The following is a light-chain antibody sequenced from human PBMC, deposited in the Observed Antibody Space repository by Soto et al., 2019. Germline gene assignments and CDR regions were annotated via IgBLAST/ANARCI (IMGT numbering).Light chain of an antibody. V-gene: IGKV3-15*01. CDR1: QSVSSN. Sequence: VMTQSPATLSVSLGERATLSCRASQSVSSNLAWYQLKPGQAPRLLIYGASTRATGIPARFSGSGSGTDFTLTVNSLRPDDFATYYCQQSAITPYTSGQGTKVDIK. CDR3: QQSAITPYT. CDR2: GAS. J-gene: IGKJ2*01.